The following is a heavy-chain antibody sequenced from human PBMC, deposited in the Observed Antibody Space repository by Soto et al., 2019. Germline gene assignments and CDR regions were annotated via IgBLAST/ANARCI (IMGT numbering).Heavy chain of an antibody. Sequence: EVQLLESGGGLVQPGGSLRLSCAASGFTFSSYAMSWVRQAPGKGLEWVSALSGSGGSTYYAASVKGRFTISRDNSKNTLYLQMNSLRAADTAVYYCASHGYGSGWWKFDPWGQGTLVTVSS. CDR1: GFTFSSYA. D-gene: IGHD6-19*01. CDR2: LSGSGGST. CDR3: ASHGYGSGWWKFDP. V-gene: IGHV3-23*01. J-gene: IGHJ5*02.